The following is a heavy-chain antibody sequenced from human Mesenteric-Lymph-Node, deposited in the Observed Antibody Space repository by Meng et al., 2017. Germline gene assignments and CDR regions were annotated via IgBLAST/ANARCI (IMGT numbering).Heavy chain of an antibody. CDR2: INPNSGGT. CDR3: VRGSAVRGAPNWFDP. CDR1: GYTFTSYG. Sequence: ASVKVSCKASGYTFTSYGISWVRQAPGQGLEWMGWINPNSGGTNYAQKFQGRVTMTRDTSISTAYMELSRLRSDDTAVYYCVRGSAVRGAPNWFDPWGQGTLVTVSS. D-gene: IGHD3-10*01. V-gene: IGHV1-2*02. J-gene: IGHJ5*02.